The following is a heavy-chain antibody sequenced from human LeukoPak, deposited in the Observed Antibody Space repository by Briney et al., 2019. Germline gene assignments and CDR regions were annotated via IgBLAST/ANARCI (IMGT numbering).Heavy chain of an antibody. CDR1: GGSISSGNYY. D-gene: IGHD5-18*01. V-gene: IGHV4-39*01. CDR2: VFYSGTT. J-gene: IGHJ4*02. CDR3: ARAGYSYDIISYFDS. Sequence: SETLSLTCTVSGGSISSGNYYWGWIRQPPGKGLEWLGTVFYSGTTYYNPSLKSRVTISVDTPKNQFSLGLSSVTAADTAIYYCARAGYSYDIISYFDSWGQGTLVTVSS.